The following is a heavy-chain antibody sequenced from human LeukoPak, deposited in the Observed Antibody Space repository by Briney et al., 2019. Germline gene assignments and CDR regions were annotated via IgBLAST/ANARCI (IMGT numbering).Heavy chain of an antibody. V-gene: IGHV3-21*01. CDR1: GFTFSSYN. CDR3: AIVWDLRYLDH. J-gene: IGHJ4*02. CDR2: ISSSSNFI. Sequence: GGSLRLSCAASGFTFSSYNMNWVRQAPGKGLEWVSSISSSSNFIYYADSVKGRFTISRDNAKNSLYLQMNSLRAEDTAVYYCAIVWDLRYLDHWGQGTLVTVSS. D-gene: IGHD3-16*02.